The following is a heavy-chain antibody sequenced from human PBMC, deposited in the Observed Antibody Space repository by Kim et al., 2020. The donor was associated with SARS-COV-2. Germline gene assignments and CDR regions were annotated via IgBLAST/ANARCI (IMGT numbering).Heavy chain of an antibody. J-gene: IGHJ4*02. CDR1: GFTFSSYA. CDR2: ISGSCGST. Sequence: GGSLRLSCAASGFTFSSYAMSWVRQAPGKGLEWVSAISGSCGSTYYADSVKGRFTISRDNSKNTLYLQMNSLRAEDTAVYYCAKRVSGYFAEYFDYWGQGTLVTVSS. V-gene: IGHV3-23*01. CDR3: AKRVSGYFAEYFDY. D-gene: IGHD3-22*01.